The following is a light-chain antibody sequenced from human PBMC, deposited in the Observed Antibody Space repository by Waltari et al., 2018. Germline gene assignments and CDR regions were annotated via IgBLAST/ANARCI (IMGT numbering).Light chain of an antibody. CDR3: QQYGGSPRT. J-gene: IGKJ5*01. CDR1: QSVANNF. CDR2: GAS. Sequence: EIVLTQSPDTLSLSPGERVTLSCRASQSVANNFLAWYQQKLGRPPSLLIYGASIRATGIPDRFSGSGSGTDFTLTISSLEPEDFAVYYCQQYGGSPRTFGQGTRLEIK. V-gene: IGKV3-20*01.